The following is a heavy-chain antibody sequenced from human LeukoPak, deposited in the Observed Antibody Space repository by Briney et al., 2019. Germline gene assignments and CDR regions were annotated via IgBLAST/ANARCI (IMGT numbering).Heavy chain of an antibody. Sequence: KASETLSLTCTASGGSISSYYWSWVRQPAGKGLEWIGRIYASGNTNYNPSLKSRVAMSVDTSKNQFSLKLRSVTAADTAVYYCASYGGNSGNAFDIWGQGTMVTVSS. CDR1: GGSISSYY. J-gene: IGHJ3*02. D-gene: IGHD4-23*01. CDR2: IYASGNT. CDR3: ASYGGNSGNAFDI. V-gene: IGHV4-4*07.